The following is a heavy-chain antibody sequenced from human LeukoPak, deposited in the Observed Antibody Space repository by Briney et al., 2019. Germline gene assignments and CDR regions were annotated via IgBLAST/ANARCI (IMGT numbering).Heavy chain of an antibody. J-gene: IGHJ5*01. CDR2: MCGHAGCT. V-gene: IGHV3-23*01. Sequence: GGSLRLSCQASGFTFYMYAMSWVRQAPGQGLEWVASMCGHAGCTFYPDSVKGRFTISRDNSKNVLYLRMNSLTAEDTAIYYCAKDRPNFHENSGHYYRRDGDSWGQGTLVTVSS. CDR1: GFTFYMYA. D-gene: IGHD3-22*01. CDR3: AKDRPNFHENSGHYYRRDGDS.